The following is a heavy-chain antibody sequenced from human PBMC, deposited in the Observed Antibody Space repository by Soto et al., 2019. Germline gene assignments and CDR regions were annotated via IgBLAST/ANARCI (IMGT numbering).Heavy chain of an antibody. CDR3: AREATIMGYYYGMDV. Sequence: TSETLSLTCTVSGGSISSYYWSWIRQPAGKGLEWIGRIYTSGSTNYNPSLKSRVTMSVDTSKNQFSLKLSSVTAADTAVYYCAREATIMGYYYGMDVWGQGTTVTVSS. V-gene: IGHV4-4*07. J-gene: IGHJ6*02. D-gene: IGHD5-12*01. CDR2: IYTSGST. CDR1: GGSISSYY.